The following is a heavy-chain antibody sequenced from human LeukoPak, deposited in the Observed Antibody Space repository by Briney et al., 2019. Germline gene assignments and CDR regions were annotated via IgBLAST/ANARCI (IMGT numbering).Heavy chain of an antibody. CDR2: IYDSGST. CDR1: GGSISSSSYY. Sequence: SETLSLTCTVSGGSISSSSYYWGWIRQPPGKGLEWIGSIYDSGSTYYNPSLKSRVTISVDTSKNQFSLKLSSVTAADTAVYYCARQRTYYDFWSGYYLQAFDIWGQGTMVTVSS. D-gene: IGHD3-3*01. V-gene: IGHV4-39*01. CDR3: ARQRTYYDFWSGYYLQAFDI. J-gene: IGHJ3*02.